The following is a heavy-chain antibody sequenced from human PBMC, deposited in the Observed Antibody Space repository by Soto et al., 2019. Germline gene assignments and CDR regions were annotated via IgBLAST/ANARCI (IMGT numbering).Heavy chain of an antibody. CDR2: IYYSGST. V-gene: IGHV4-59*01. Sequence: SETLSLTCTVTGGSISSYYWSWIRQPPEEGLEWIGYIYYSGSTNYNPSLKSRVTISVDTSKNQFSLKLSSVTAADTAVYYCARDKVDILTGVCYWFDPWGQGTQVTVSS. CDR1: GGSISSYY. D-gene: IGHD3-9*01. CDR3: ARDKVDILTGVCYWFDP. J-gene: IGHJ5*02.